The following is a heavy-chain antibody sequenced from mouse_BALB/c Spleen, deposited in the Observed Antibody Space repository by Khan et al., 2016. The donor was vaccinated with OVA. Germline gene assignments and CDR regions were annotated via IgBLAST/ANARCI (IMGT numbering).Heavy chain of an antibody. J-gene: IGHJ4*01. V-gene: IGHV9-1*02. Sequence: QIQLVQSGPELKKPGETVKISCKASGYTFTNYGMNWVKQAPGKGLKWMGWINTYTGEPTYADDFKGRFAFSLETSASTAYLQINNLKNEDMATXLCAIEYYDAMDYWGQGTSVTVTS. CDR1: GYTFTNYG. CDR3: AIEYYDAMDY. CDR2: INTYTGEP.